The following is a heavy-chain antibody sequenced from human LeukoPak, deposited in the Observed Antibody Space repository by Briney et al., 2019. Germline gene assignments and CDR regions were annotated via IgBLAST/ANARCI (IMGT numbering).Heavy chain of an antibody. D-gene: IGHD5-12*01. J-gene: IGHJ4*02. CDR2: ITSSGSYT. Sequence: GGALRLSCAASGFTFTEYYMSWIRQAPGKGLEWVSYITSSGSYTSYADSVKGRFTISRDNANNSLYLQMNSLRAEDTAVYYCARYPVGNYDSGFDYWGQGSLFTVSS. CDR1: GFTFTEYY. V-gene: IGHV3-11*06. CDR3: ARYPVGNYDSGFDY.